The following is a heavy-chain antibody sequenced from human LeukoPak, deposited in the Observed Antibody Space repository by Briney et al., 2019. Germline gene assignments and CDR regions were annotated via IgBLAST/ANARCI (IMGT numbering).Heavy chain of an antibody. CDR1: GGSISSYY. CDR3: ARLYYDGSGYQGYEYYMDV. V-gene: IGHV4-59*01. CDR2: IYYSGST. D-gene: IGHD3-22*01. Sequence: SETLSLTCTVSGGSISSYYWSWIRQPPGKGLEWIGYIYYSGSTNYNPSLKSRVTISVDTSKNQFSLKLSSVTAADTAVYYCARLYYDGSGYQGYEYYMDVWGKGTTVTVSS. J-gene: IGHJ6*03.